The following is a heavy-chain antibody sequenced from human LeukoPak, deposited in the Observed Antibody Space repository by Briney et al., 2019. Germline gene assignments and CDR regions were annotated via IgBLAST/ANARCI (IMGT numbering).Heavy chain of an antibody. D-gene: IGHD1-26*01. V-gene: IGHV3-30*04. CDR2: ISYDGSNK. J-gene: IGHJ4*02. CDR1: GFTFSSYA. CDR3: ARELVIVGATPDY. Sequence: GGSLRLSCAASGFTFSSYAMHWVRQAPGKGLEWVAVISYDGSNKYYADSVKGRFTISRDNSKNTLYLQMNSLRAEDTAVYYCARELVIVGATPDYWGQGTPVTVSS.